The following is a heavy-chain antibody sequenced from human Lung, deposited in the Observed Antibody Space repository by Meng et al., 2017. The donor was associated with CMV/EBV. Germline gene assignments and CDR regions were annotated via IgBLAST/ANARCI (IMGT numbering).Heavy chain of an antibody. Sequence: SLKISCVASGFSFSSSVMHCVRQAPGKGLEWVAAISNDGDDKFYADSVKGRFTISRDNAKNTLYLQLNRLRAADTAVYYCKEVDEWGQGTLVTVAS. CDR1: GFSFSSSV. V-gene: IGHV3-30*03. J-gene: IGHJ4*02. CDR2: ISNDGDDK. CDR3: KEVDE.